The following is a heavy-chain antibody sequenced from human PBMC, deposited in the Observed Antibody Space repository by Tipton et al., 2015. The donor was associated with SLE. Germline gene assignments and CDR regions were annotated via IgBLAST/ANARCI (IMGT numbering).Heavy chain of an antibody. D-gene: IGHD3-16*01. CDR1: GGSISSYY. Sequence: TLSLTCTVSGGSISSYYWSWIRQPPGKGLEWIGYIYYSGSTNYNPSLKSRVTISVDTSKNQFSLKLSSVTAADTAVYYCAKDQGVRDMIPHWGQGTLVTVSS. J-gene: IGHJ4*02. V-gene: IGHV4-59*01. CDR3: AKDQGVRDMIPH. CDR2: IYYSGST.